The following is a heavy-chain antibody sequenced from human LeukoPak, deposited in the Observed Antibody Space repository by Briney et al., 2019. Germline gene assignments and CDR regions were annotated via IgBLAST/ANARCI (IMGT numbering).Heavy chain of an antibody. D-gene: IGHD5-12*01. CDR2: IYDSGST. V-gene: IGHV4-59*08. J-gene: IGHJ4*02. Sequence: KSSETLSLTCTVSGASISSYYWSWIRQPPGKGLEWIGYIYDSGSTNYNPSLKSRVTISIDTSKNQFSLKLGPVTAADRAVYYCARSPNSGYDPFDYWGQGTLVTVSS. CDR1: GASISSYY. CDR3: ARSPNSGYDPFDY.